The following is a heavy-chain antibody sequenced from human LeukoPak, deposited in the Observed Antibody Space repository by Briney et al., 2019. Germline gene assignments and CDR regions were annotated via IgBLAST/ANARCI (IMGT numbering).Heavy chain of an antibody. CDR2: ISSSGSTI. J-gene: IGHJ4*02. D-gene: IGHD3-22*01. V-gene: IGHV3-11*01. CDR1: GFTFSDYC. Sequence: GGSLRLSCAASGFTFSDYCMSWIRQAPGEGLEWVSYISSSGSTIYYADSVKGRFTISRDNAKNSLYLQMNSLRAEDTAVYYCARDLSYYYDSSGYYSYWGQGTLVTVSS. CDR3: ARDLSYYYDSSGYYSY.